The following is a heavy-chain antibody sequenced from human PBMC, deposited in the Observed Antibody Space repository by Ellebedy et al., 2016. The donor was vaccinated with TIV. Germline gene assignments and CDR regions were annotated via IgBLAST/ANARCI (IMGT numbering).Heavy chain of an antibody. CDR2: IKQDGSEK. J-gene: IGHJ4*02. Sequence: GESLKISXAASEFTFSTYWMSWVRQAPGKGLEWVANIKQDGSEKYYVDSVKDRFTISRDNAKNSLYLQMNSLRAEDTAVYYCARGEGGDYDYWGQGTLVTVSS. CDR3: ARGEGGDYDY. CDR1: EFTFSTYW. D-gene: IGHD4-17*01. V-gene: IGHV3-7*04.